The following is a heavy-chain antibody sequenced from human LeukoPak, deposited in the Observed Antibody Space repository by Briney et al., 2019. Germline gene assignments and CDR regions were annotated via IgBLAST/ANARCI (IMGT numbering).Heavy chain of an antibody. D-gene: IGHD6-13*01. CDR2: ISAYNGNT. Sequence: ASVKVSCKASGYTFTGYYMHWVRQAPGQGLEWMGWISAYNGNTNYAQKLQGRVTMTTDTSTSTAYMELRSLRSDDTAVYYCARSGDSSSWYALDYWGQETLVTVSS. V-gene: IGHV1-18*04. J-gene: IGHJ4*02. CDR3: ARSGDSSSWYALDY. CDR1: GYTFTGYY.